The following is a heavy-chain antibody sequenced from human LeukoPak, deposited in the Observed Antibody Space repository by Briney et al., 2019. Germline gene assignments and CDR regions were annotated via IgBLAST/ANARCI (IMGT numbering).Heavy chain of an antibody. J-gene: IGHJ4*02. D-gene: IGHD3-22*01. CDR1: GFTFSSYS. CDR3: AKTYYYDSSGYQPQPFDY. CDR2: ISSSSSYI. Sequence: PGGSLRLSCAASGFTFSSYSMNWVRQAPGKGLEWVSSISSSSSYIYYADSVKGRFTISRDNSKNTLYLQMNSLRAEDTAVYYCAKTYYYDSSGYQPQPFDYWGQGTLVTVSS. V-gene: IGHV3-21*04.